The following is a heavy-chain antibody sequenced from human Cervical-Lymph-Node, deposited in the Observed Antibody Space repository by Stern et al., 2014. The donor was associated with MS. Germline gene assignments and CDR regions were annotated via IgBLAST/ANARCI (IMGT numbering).Heavy chain of an antibody. Sequence: VQLVESGPGLVKPSETLSLTCTVSGGSISSSSYYWGWIRQPPGKGLEWIGSIYYSGSTYYNPSLKSRVTISVDTYKNQFSLKRSSVTAADTAVYYCARASRITMIVVDYWGQGTLVTVSS. V-gene: IGHV4-39*01. J-gene: IGHJ4*02. D-gene: IGHD3-22*01. CDR2: IYYSGST. CDR3: ARASRITMIVVDY. CDR1: GGSISSSSYY.